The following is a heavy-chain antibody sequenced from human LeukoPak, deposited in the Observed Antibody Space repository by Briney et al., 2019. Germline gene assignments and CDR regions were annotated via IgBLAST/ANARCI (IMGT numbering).Heavy chain of an antibody. CDR2: MNPKSGNT. J-gene: IGHJ6*03. D-gene: IGHD2/OR15-2a*01. CDR1: GYTFSTYD. CDR3: ARFLKNPVNRRGPANYYMDV. Sequence: RWASVKVSCKAAGYTFSTYDISWVRQATGQGLEWMGWMNPKSGNTLYAQKFQGRVTMTRNTSISTAYMELSSVRSEDTAVYYCARFLKNPVNRRGPANYYMDVWGKGTTVTISS. V-gene: IGHV1-8*01.